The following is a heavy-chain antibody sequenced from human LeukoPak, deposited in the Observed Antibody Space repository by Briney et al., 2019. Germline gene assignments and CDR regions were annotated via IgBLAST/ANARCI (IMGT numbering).Heavy chain of an antibody. V-gene: IGHV3-7*01. J-gene: IGHJ5*02. CDR2: IKQDGSEK. CDR1: GFTFSSYL. Sequence: QPGGSLRLSCAASGFTFSSYLMGWVRQAPGMGLEWVATIKQDGSEKYYLDSVKGRFTISRDNAKNSLFLQMNSLRAEDTAVYYCAGARGWEFSSWGQGTLVTVSS. CDR3: AGARGWEFSS. D-gene: IGHD1-26*01.